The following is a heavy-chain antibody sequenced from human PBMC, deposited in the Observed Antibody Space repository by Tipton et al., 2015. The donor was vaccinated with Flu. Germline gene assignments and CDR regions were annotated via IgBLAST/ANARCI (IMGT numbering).Heavy chain of an antibody. Sequence: TLSLTCTVSGGSISSYYWSWIRQPPGKGLEWIGSIYHSGSTYYNPSLKSRVTISVDTSKNQFSLKLSSVTAADTAVYYCASPPPMPGSSGWYPTLNAFDIWGQGTMVTVSS. CDR3: ASPPPMPGSSGWYPTLNAFDI. CDR2: IYHSGST. CDR1: GGSISSYY. V-gene: IGHV4-59*08. J-gene: IGHJ3*02. D-gene: IGHD6-19*01.